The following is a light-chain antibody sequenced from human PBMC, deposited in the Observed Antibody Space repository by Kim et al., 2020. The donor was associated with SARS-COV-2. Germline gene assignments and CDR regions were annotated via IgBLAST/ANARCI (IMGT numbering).Light chain of an antibody. CDR3: SSYTSSISWV. V-gene: IGLV2-14*03. CDR1: SSDVGGFNY. CDR2: DVS. Sequence: GQSITMSCTGTSSDVGGFNYVSWYKQHPGKAPKLMIYDVSTRPSGVSDRFSGSKSGNTASLTISGLQAEDEAVYYCSSYTSSISWVFGGGTQLTVL. J-gene: IGLJ3*02.